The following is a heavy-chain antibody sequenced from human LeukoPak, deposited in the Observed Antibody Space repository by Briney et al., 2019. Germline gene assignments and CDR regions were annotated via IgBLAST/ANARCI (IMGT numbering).Heavy chain of an antibody. CDR3: AKVKTISMVRAQTFDY. Sequence: GRSLRLSCAASGFTFSSYGMSWVRQAPGKGLEWVSAISGSGGSTYYADSVKGRFTISRDNSKNTLYLQMNSLRAEDTAVYYCAKVKTISMVRAQTFDYWGQGTLVTVSS. D-gene: IGHD3-10*01. J-gene: IGHJ4*02. CDR1: GFTFSSYG. V-gene: IGHV3-23*01. CDR2: ISGSGGST.